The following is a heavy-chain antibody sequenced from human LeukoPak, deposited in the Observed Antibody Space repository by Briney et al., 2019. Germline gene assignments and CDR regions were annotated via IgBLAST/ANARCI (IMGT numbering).Heavy chain of an antibody. CDR1: GFTFSSYW. V-gene: IGHV3-74*01. CDR3: AELGITMIGGV. J-gene: IGHJ6*04. D-gene: IGHD3-10*02. CDR2: INSYGTST. Sequence: GGSLRLSCVASGFTFSSYWMHWVRQAPGKGLVWVSRINSYGTSTNYADSVKGRFTISRDNAKNSLYLQMSSLRAEDTAVYYCAELGITMIGGVWGKGTTVTISS.